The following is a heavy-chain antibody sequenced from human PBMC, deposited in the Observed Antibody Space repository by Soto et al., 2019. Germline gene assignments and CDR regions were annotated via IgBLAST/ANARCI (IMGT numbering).Heavy chain of an antibody. D-gene: IGHD2-15*01. CDR3: ARDQGYCSGGSCYFAAFDI. V-gene: IGHV3-53*04. CDR2: IYSGGSA. Sequence: PGGSLRLSCAASGFTVSSNYMSWVRQAPGKGLEWVSVIYSGGSAYYADSVKGRFTISRHNSKNTLYLQMNSLRAEDTAVYYCARDQGYCSGGSCYFAAFDIWGQGTMVTVSS. CDR1: GFTVSSNY. J-gene: IGHJ3*02.